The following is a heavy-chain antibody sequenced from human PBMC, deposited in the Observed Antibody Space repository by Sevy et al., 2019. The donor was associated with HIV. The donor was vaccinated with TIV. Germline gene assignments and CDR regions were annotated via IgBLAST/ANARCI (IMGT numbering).Heavy chain of an antibody. J-gene: IGHJ4*02. CDR1: GFIFSKSW. Sequence: GGSLRLSCAASGFIFSKSWMGWVRQTPGKGLECVASIKTDGRDKNYVDSVKGRFIVSRDNAKNSLFLQMNSLRDEDTVVDFCVKGGGEYWGQGAQVTVSS. D-gene: IGHD3-16*01. CDR2: IKTDGRDK. CDR3: VKGGGEY. V-gene: IGHV3-7*01.